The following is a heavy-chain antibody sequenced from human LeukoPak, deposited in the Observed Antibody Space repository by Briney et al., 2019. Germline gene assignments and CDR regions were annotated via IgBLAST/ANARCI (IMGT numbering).Heavy chain of an antibody. Sequence: PSETLSLTCTVSGGSISNSRYYWGWIRQPPGKGLECIGTIYYSGSTNYNPSLKSRVTISVDKSKNQFSLKLSSVTAADTAVYYCARSIAARMDVWGKGTTVTVSS. CDR3: ARSIAARMDV. J-gene: IGHJ6*03. CDR1: GGSISNSRYY. D-gene: IGHD6-6*01. CDR2: IYYSGST. V-gene: IGHV4-39*07.